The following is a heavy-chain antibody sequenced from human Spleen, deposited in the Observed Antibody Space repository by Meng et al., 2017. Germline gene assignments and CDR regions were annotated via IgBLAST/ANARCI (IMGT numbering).Heavy chain of an antibody. D-gene: IGHD6-19*01. V-gene: IGHV4-34*11. Sequence: QVRLQQWGAGLLKPSETLSLTCAVYSESFSGYYYSWIRQPLGKGLEWIGYIFYSGRPNYSPSLKSRVTISIDTSKNQFSLRLSSVTPADTAMYYCASGSGSGWYYFDNWGQGTLVTVSS. CDR3: ASGSGSGWYYFDN. J-gene: IGHJ4*02. CDR2: IFYSGRP. CDR1: SESFSGYY.